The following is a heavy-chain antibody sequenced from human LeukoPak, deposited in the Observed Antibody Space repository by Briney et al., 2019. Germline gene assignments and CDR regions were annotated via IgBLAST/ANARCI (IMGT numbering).Heavy chain of an antibody. V-gene: IGHV4-4*07. CDR1: GGSISSYY. J-gene: IGHJ2*01. CDR2: IYTSGST. Sequence: SETLSLTCTASGGSISSYYWSWIRQPAGKGLEWIGRIYTSGSTNYNPSLKSRVTMSVDTSKNQFSLKLSSVTAADTAVYYCARDPGNDYVWGSYRYTPWYFDLWGRGTLVTVSS. D-gene: IGHD3-16*02. CDR3: ARDPGNDYVWGSYRYTPWYFDL.